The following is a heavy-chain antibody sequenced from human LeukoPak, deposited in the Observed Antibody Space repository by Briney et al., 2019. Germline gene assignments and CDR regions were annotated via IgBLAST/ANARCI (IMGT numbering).Heavy chain of an antibody. Sequence: PSETLSLTCTVSSGSISSYYWSWIRQPPGKGLEWIGYIYYSGSTNYNPSLKSRVTISVDTSKNQFSLKLSSVTAADTAVYYCARRGSSSGKNNWFDPWGQGTLLTVSS. CDR1: SGSISSYY. CDR3: ARRGSSSGKNNWFDP. CDR2: IYYSGST. D-gene: IGHD3-10*01. J-gene: IGHJ5*02. V-gene: IGHV4-59*01.